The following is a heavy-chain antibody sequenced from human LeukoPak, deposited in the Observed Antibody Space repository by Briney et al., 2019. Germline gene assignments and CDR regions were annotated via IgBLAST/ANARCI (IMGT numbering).Heavy chain of an antibody. V-gene: IGHV1-69*13. CDR2: IIPIFGTA. J-gene: IGHJ6*02. CDR3: ARAEAHIVVVPAAIRNSYYYYGMDV. CDR1: GGTFSSYA. D-gene: IGHD2-2*02. Sequence: SVKVSCKASGGTFSSYAISWVRQAPGQGLEWMGGIIPIFGTANYAQKFQGRVTITADESTSTAYMELSSLRSEDTAVYYCARAEAHIVVVPAAIRNSYYYYGMDVWGQGTTVTVSS.